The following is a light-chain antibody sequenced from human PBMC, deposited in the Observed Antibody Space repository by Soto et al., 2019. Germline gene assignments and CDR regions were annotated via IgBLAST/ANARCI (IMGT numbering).Light chain of an antibody. CDR2: RLS. CDR3: TRCTHWPRT. Sequence: DVVLTQSPLSLPANFGQPASISCRSSKSLVYSDGNTHLSWFHQGPGQSTTRLMYRLSSRESGVPDRFRGSGAGSDFELAISRGEAEDVGRYFCTRCTHWPRTVGQGTNVEVK. V-gene: IGKV2-30*01. J-gene: IGKJ1*01. CDR1: KSLVYSDGNTH.